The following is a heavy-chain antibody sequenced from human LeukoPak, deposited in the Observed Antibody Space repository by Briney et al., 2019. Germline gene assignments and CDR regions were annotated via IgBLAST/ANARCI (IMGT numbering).Heavy chain of an antibody. CDR1: GYSISSGYY. J-gene: IGHJ4*02. Sequence: PSETLSLTCAGSGYSISSGYYWGWIRQPPGKGLEWIGSIYHSGSTYYNPSLKSRVTISVDTSKNQFSLKLSSVTAADTAVYYCARATFGNYYDFDYWGQGTLVTVSS. CDR2: IYHSGST. D-gene: IGHD1-26*01. CDR3: ARATFGNYYDFDY. V-gene: IGHV4-38-2*01.